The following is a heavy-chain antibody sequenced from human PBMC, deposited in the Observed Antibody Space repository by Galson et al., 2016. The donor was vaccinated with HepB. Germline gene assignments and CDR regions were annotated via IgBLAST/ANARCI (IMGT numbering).Heavy chain of an antibody. Sequence: SLRLSCADSRFTFSRYWMHWVRQVPGKGPVWVSVISGDASLTRYADSVRGRFHISRDNSHNILYLQLNSLRADDTAVYYCVSPLHNDGNSGMAFDVWGQGTTVTVSS. CDR3: VSPLHNDGNSGMAFDV. D-gene: IGHD4-23*01. CDR1: RFTFSRYW. J-gene: IGHJ3*01. CDR2: ISGDASLT. V-gene: IGHV3-74*01.